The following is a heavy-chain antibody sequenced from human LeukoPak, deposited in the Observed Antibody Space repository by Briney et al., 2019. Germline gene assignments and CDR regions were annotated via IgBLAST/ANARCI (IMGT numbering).Heavy chain of an antibody. V-gene: IGHV3-74*01. J-gene: IGHJ4*02. CDR3: ARARPRYSSGLDY. D-gene: IGHD2-15*01. Sequence: GGSLRLSCAVSAFTLSPHWMSWVSQARRKGLEWVSRIIGDGTRTDYADSVKGLFSISRDNAKNTLYLQMNSLRAEDTAVYYCARARPRYSSGLDYWSQGTLVTPSS. CDR1: AFTLSPHW. CDR2: IIGDGTRT.